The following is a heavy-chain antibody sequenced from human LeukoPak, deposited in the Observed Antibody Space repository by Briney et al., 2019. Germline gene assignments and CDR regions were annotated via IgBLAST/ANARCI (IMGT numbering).Heavy chain of an antibody. CDR2: IWYDGSNK. V-gene: IGHV3-33*01. CDR3: ARDRGRRYQLHWGVFDY. J-gene: IGHJ4*02. CDR1: GFTFSSYG. D-gene: IGHD2-2*01. Sequence: PGGSLRLSCAASGFTFSSYGMHWVRQAPVKGLEWVAVIWYDGSNKYYADSVKGRFTISRDNSKNTLYLQMNSLRAEDTAVYYCARDRGRRYQLHWGVFDYWGQGTLVTVSS.